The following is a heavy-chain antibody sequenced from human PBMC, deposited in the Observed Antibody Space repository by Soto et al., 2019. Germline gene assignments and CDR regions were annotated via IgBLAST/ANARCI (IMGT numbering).Heavy chain of an antibody. Sequence: QVQLVQSGVEVKNPGASVRVSCKASAYPFTSYGISWVRQAPGQGLEWMGWISVYNGNTNYAREFQGRVTLTTDTSTNTAYMELRSLRSDDTAVYYCARGFLSVLPYYYYGLDVWGQGTTVIVSS. CDR3: ARGFLSVLPYYYYGLDV. V-gene: IGHV1-18*01. CDR1: AYPFTSYG. J-gene: IGHJ6*02. D-gene: IGHD2-15*01. CDR2: ISVYNGNT.